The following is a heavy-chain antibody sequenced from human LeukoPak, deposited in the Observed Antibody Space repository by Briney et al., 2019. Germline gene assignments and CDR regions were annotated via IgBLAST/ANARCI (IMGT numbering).Heavy chain of an antibody. J-gene: IGHJ4*02. CDR3: ARDETYYDFWSGYPNFDY. CDR1: GDTFSSYA. D-gene: IGHD3-3*01. Sequence: ASVKVSCKASGDTFSSYAISWVRQAPGQGLEWMGGIIPIFGTANYAQKFQGRVTITADESTSTAYMELSSLRSEDTAVYYCARDETYYDFWSGYPNFDYWGQGTLVTVSS. CDR2: IIPIFGTA. V-gene: IGHV1-69*13.